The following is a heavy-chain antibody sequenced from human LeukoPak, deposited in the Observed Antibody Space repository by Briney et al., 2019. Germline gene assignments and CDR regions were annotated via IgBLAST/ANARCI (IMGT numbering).Heavy chain of an antibody. V-gene: IGHV3-48*01. CDR3: AREGYSSSWDAFDI. CDR2: IASSDSTI. CDR1: GFTFSSYS. D-gene: IGHD6-13*01. Sequence: GGSLRLSCAASGFTFSSYSMNWVRQAPGKGLEWVSYIASSDSTIYYADSVKGRFTISRDNAKNSLYLQMNSLRAEDTAVYYCAREGYSSSWDAFDIWGQGTMVTVSS. J-gene: IGHJ3*02.